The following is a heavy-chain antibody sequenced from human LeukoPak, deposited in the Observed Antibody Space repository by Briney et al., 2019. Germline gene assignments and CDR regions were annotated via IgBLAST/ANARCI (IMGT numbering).Heavy chain of an antibody. CDR1: GGSISSYF. CDR2: IYYSGST. Sequence: SETLSLTCTVSGGSISSYFWSWIRQPPGKGLEWIGYIYYSGSTNYNPSLKSRVTISVDTSKNQFSLKLSSVTAADTAVYYCARVYSNYAAFDIWGQGTMVTVSS. J-gene: IGHJ3*02. V-gene: IGHV4-59*01. CDR3: ARVYSNYAAFDI. D-gene: IGHD4-11*01.